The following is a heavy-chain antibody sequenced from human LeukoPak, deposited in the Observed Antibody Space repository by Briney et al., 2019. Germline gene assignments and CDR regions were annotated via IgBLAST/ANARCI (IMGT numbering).Heavy chain of an antibody. CDR3: ARVRIVATIPSVLDV. D-gene: IGHD5-12*01. CDR1: GYTFTSYG. V-gene: IGHV1-18*01. Sequence: ASVKVSCKASGYTFTSYGISRVRQAPGQGLEWMGWISAYNGNTNYTQKLQGRVTMTTDKSTNTAYLELRSLRSDDTAVYYCARVRIVATIPSVLDVWGQGTTVTVSS. J-gene: IGHJ6*02. CDR2: ISAYNGNT.